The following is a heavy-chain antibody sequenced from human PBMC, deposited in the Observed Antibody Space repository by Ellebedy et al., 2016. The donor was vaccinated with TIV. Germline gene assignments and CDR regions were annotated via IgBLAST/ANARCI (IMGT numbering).Heavy chain of an antibody. Sequence: SETLSLTCTVSGGAITGHYWSWIRQPPGKGLEWIGYIDDSGSANYNPSLKSRVTISVDASKNQFSLKLNSVTAADTAVYYCARVGTELVTVEEYYYYMDVWGKGTTVTVSS. CDR2: IDDSGSA. CDR1: GGAITGHY. D-gene: IGHD2/OR15-2a*01. CDR3: ARVGTELVTVEEYYYYMDV. V-gene: IGHV4-59*11. J-gene: IGHJ6*03.